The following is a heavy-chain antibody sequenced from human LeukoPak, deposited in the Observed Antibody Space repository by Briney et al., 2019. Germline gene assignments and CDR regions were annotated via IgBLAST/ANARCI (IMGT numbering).Heavy chain of an antibody. CDR1: GFTFSSYG. CDR3: ARDNGTVTGYFDY. Sequence: PGGSLRLSCAASGFTFSSYGMHWVRQAPGKGLEWVAVISYDGSNKYYADSVKGRFTISRDNSKNTLYLQMNSLRAEDTAVYYCARDNGTVTGYFDYWGQGTLVTVSS. CDR2: ISYDGSNK. J-gene: IGHJ4*02. D-gene: IGHD4-17*01. V-gene: IGHV3-30*03.